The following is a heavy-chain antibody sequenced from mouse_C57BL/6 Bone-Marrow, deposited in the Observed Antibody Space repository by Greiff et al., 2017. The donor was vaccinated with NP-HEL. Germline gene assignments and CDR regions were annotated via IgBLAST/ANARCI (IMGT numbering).Heavy chain of an antibody. CDR2: INPSSGYT. V-gene: IGHV1-7*01. CDR1: GYTFTSYW. CDR3: ARYYGNWYFDV. D-gene: IGHD1-1*01. J-gene: IGHJ1*03. Sequence: QVQLKESGAELAKPGASVKLSCKASGYTFTSYWMHWVKQRPGQGLEWIGYINPSSGYTKYNQKFKDKATLTADKSSSTAYMQLSSLTYEDSSVYYCARYYGNWYFDVWGTGTTVTVSS.